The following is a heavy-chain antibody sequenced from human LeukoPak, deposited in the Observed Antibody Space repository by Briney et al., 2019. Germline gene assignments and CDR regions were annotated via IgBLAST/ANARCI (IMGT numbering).Heavy chain of an antibody. Sequence: ASVKVSCKASGGTFSSYAISWVRQAPGQGLEWMGWINPNSGGTNYAQKFQGWVTMTRDTSISTAYMELSRLRSDDTAVYYCARDRSPELFGIPTGNWFDPWGQGTLVTVSS. J-gene: IGHJ5*02. D-gene: IGHD3-10*01. V-gene: IGHV1-2*04. CDR1: GGTFSSYA. CDR3: ARDRSPELFGIPTGNWFDP. CDR2: INPNSGGT.